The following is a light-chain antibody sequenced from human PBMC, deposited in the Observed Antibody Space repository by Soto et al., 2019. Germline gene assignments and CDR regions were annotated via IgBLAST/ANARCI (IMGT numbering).Light chain of an antibody. CDR1: SSDVGGYNY. CDR2: DVS. V-gene: IGLV2-11*01. CDR3: CSYAGNSTFGHV. J-gene: IGLJ1*01. Sequence: QSALTQPRSVSGSPGQSVTISCTGTSSDVGGYNYVSWYQQHPGKAPKLMIYDVSKRPSGVPDRFSGSKSGNTASLTISGLQAEDESDYYCCSYAGNSTFGHVFGPVTEVTVL.